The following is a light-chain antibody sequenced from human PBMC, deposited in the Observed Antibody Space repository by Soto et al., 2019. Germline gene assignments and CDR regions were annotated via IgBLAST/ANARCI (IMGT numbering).Light chain of an antibody. Sequence: EIVMTQSPATLSVSPGETATLSCRASQSVSYNLAWYQQNPGQGPRLLIYGAFTRATGIPARFSGSGSGTDFTLTISSLQSEDFAVYYCQQYKNWPPLTFGGGTKVEIK. CDR1: QSVSYN. CDR3: QQYKNWPPLT. CDR2: GAF. V-gene: IGKV3-15*01. J-gene: IGKJ4*01.